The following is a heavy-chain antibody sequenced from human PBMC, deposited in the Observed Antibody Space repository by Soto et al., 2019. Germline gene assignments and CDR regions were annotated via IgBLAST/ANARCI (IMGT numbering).Heavy chain of an antibody. D-gene: IGHD5-18*01. CDR2: ISYDGSNK. J-gene: IGHJ6*02. CDR3: AKDGGGYSYGFEGYYYYYGMDV. CDR1: GFTFSSYG. V-gene: IGHV3-30*18. Sequence: GGSLRLSCAASGFTFSSYGMHWVRQAPGKGLEWVAVISYDGSNKYYADSVKGRFTISRDNSKNTLYLQMNSLRAEDTAVYYCAKDGGGYSYGFEGYYYYYGMDVWGQGTTVTVSS.